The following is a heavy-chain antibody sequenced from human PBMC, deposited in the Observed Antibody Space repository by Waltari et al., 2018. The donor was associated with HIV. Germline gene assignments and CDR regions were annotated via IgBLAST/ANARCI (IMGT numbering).Heavy chain of an antibody. D-gene: IGHD2-15*01. CDR3: ARAVQGYCSGGSCENYFDY. V-gene: IGHV4-39*01. Sequence: QLQLQESGPGLVKPSETLSLTCTVPGGSIRSSSYYWGWIRQPPGKWLEWIGSIYYRGSTYYNPSLKSRVTISVDTSKNQFSLKLSSVTAADTAVYYCARAVQGYCSGGSCENYFDYWGQGTLVTVSS. CDR1: GGSIRSSSYY. CDR2: IYYRGST. J-gene: IGHJ4*02.